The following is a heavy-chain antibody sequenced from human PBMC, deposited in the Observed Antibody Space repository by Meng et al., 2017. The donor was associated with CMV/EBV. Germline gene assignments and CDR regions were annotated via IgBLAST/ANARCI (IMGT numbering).Heavy chain of an antibody. Sequence: GSLRLSCTVSGGSISSYYWSWIRQPPGKGLEWIGYIYYSGSTNYNPSLKSRVTISVDTSKNQFSLKLSSVTAADTAVYYCARGIYCSSTSCYSDYFDYWGQGTLVTVSS. CDR1: GGSISSYY. CDR2: IYYSGST. D-gene: IGHD2-2*01. V-gene: IGHV4-59*01. J-gene: IGHJ4*02. CDR3: ARGIYCSSTSCYSDYFDY.